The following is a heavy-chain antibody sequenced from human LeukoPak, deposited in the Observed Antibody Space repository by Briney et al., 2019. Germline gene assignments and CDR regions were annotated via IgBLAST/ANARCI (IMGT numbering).Heavy chain of an antibody. CDR2: IYSGGST. V-gene: IGHV3-66*02. CDR3: ARDSPGPYYYDSSGPYV. D-gene: IGHD3-22*01. CDR1: GFTARNNY. Sequence: GGSLRLSCAASGFTARNNYMSWVRQAPGKGLEWVSVIYSGGSTYYADSVKGRFTISRDNSKNTLYLQMNSLRAEDTAVYYCARDSPGPYYYDSSGPYVWGQGTLVTVSS. J-gene: IGHJ4*02.